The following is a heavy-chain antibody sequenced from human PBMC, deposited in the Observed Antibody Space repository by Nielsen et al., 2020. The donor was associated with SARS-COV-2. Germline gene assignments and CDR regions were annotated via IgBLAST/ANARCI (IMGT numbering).Heavy chain of an antibody. V-gene: IGHV4-4*02. D-gene: IGHD1-26*01. CDR1: GGSISSSNW. CDR2: IYQSGNS. Sequence: SETLSLTCAVSGGSISSSNWWSWVRQPPGKGLEWIGEIYQSGNSNYNPSLKNRVTISVDKSKNPFSLRVASVTAADTAVYYCSILLTDSGSYFRFDPWGQGTLVTVSS. J-gene: IGHJ5*02. CDR3: SILLTDSGSYFRFDP.